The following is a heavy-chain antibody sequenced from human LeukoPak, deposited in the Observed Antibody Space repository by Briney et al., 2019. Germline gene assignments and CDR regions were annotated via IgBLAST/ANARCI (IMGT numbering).Heavy chain of an antibody. Sequence: GGSLRLSCAVSGITLSNYGMSWVRQAPGKGLEWVAGISDSAGRTKYADSVKGRFTISRDNPKNPLYLQMNSLRAEDTAVYFCAKRGVVIRVILVGFHKEAYYFDSWGQGALVTVSS. V-gene: IGHV3-23*01. CDR2: ISDSAGRT. D-gene: IGHD3-22*01. CDR3: AKRGVVIRVILVGFHKEAYYFDS. CDR1: GITLSNYG. J-gene: IGHJ4*02.